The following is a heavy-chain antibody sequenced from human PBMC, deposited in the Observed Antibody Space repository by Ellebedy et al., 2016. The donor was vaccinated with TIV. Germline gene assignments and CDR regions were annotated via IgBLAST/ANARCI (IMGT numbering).Heavy chain of an antibody. CDR2: VYYSGTT. CDR3: ARKLDGTYIDY. D-gene: IGHD6-13*01. CDR1: GDSISNSNFY. V-gene: IGHV4-39*07. Sequence: GSLRLXXTVSGDSISNSNFYWGWVRQPPGKGLEWIGHVYYSGTTHYNPSLKSRVTISLDTSKNQFSLNLSSVTAADTAVYYCARKLDGTYIDYWGRGTLVTVSS. J-gene: IGHJ4*02.